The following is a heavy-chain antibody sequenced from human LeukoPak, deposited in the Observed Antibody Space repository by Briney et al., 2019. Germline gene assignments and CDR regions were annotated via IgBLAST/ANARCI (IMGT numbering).Heavy chain of an antibody. J-gene: IGHJ4*02. CDR2: INSDGSST. CDR1: GFTFSSYW. D-gene: IGHD6-19*01. V-gene: IGHV3-74*01. CDR3: ARVPYQVGGWYGVGFDY. Sequence: PGGSLRLSCAAPGFTFSSYWMHWVRQAPGKGLVWVSRINSDGSSTSYADSVKGRFTISRDNAKNTLYLQMNSLRAEDTAVYYCARVPYQVGGWYGVGFDYWGQGTLVTVSS.